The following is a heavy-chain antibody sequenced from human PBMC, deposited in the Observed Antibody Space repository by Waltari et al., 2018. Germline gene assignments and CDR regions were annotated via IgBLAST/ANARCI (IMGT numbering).Heavy chain of an antibody. Sequence: EVQLVESGGGLVQPGRSLRLSCAASGFTFDDYAMHWVRQAPGKGLEWVSGISWKSGSIGYADSVKGRFTISRDNAKNSLYLQMNSLRAEDTALYYCAKGLDSSGYHDAFDIWGQGTMVTVSS. CDR1: GFTFDDYA. D-gene: IGHD3-22*01. J-gene: IGHJ3*02. CDR3: AKGLDSSGYHDAFDI. CDR2: ISWKSGSI. V-gene: IGHV3-9*01.